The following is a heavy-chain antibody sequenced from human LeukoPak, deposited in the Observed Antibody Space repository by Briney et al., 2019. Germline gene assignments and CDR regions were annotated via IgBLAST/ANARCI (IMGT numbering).Heavy chain of an antibody. CDR3: ARGGLLTTLTPTFLDY. CDR1: GGSVSSGGYS. D-gene: IGHD4-17*01. CDR2: IYHSGST. V-gene: IGHV4-30-2*01. J-gene: IGHJ4*02. Sequence: SETLSLTCAVSGGSVSSGGYSWSWIRQPPGKGLEWIGYIYHSGSTYYNPSLKSRVTISVDRSKNQFSLKLSSVTAADTAVYYCARGGLLTTLTPTFLDYWGQGTLVTVSS.